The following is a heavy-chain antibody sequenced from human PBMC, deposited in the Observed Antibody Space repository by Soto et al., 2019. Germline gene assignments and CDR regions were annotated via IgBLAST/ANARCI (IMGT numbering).Heavy chain of an antibody. CDR2: IYPGDSDT. CDR3: ARHEHPRDWYSDL. CDR1: GYSFTSYW. Sequence: GESLKISCKGSGYSFTSYWIGWVRQMPGKGLEWMGIIYPGDSDTRYSPSFQGQVTISADKSISTAYLQWSSLKASDTAMYYCARHEHPRDWYSDLWGRGTLVTVSS. J-gene: IGHJ2*01. V-gene: IGHV5-51*01.